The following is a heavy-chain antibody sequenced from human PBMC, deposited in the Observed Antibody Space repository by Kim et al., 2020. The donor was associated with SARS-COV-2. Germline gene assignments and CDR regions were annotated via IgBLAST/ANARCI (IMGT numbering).Heavy chain of an antibody. J-gene: IGHJ4*02. D-gene: IGHD3-3*02. Sequence: SGTTSHNPSLQSRVIISVDTSKNQFALTLNSVTAADTAVYYCARDLELGYWGQGILATVSS. V-gene: IGHV4-59*01. CDR2: SGTT. CDR3: ARDLELGY.